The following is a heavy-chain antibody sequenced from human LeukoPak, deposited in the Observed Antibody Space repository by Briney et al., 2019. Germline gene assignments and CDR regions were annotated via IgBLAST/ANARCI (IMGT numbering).Heavy chain of an antibody. J-gene: IGHJ5*02. CDR2: ISSSSSYI. CDR1: GFTFSSYS. D-gene: IGHD3-3*01. V-gene: IGHV3-21*01. Sequence: GGSLRLSCAASGFTFSSYSMNWVRQAPGKGLEWVSSISSSSSYIYYADSVKGRFTISRDNAKNSLYLQMNSLRAEDTAVYYCARGEWSGAYNWFDPWGQGTLVTVSS. CDR3: ARGEWSGAYNWFDP.